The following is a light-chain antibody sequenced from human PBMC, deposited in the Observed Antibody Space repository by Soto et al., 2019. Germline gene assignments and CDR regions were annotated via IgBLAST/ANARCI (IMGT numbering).Light chain of an antibody. V-gene: IGLV2-14*01. Sequence: QSALTQPASVSGSPGQSITISCTGTSSDVGAYNYVSWYQQYPGKAPKLMIYEVSNGPSGDSNRFSGSKSGNTASLTISGLQAEDEADYYCSSYTTGATYVFGSGTQLTVL. CDR1: SSDVGAYNY. J-gene: IGLJ7*01. CDR2: EVS. CDR3: SSYTTGATYV.